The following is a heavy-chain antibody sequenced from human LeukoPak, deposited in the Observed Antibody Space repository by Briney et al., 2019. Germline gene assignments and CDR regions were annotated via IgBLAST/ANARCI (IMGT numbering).Heavy chain of an antibody. D-gene: IGHD2-21*02. J-gene: IGHJ4*02. CDR3: ARAAYCGGDCHYNFDY. V-gene: IGHV3-74*01. CDR1: GFTFSSYW. Sequence: GGSLRLSCAASGFTFSSYWVNWVRQAPGKGLVWVSRIKSDGSRTNYADSVKGRFTISRDNAKNTLYMQMNSLRAEDTAVYYCARAAYCGGDCHYNFDYWGQGTLVTVSS. CDR2: IKSDGSRT.